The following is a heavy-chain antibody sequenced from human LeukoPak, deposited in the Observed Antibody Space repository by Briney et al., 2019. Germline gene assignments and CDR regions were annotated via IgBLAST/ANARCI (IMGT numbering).Heavy chain of an antibody. CDR1: GGSISSYY. Sequence: SETLSLTCTVSGGSISSYYWNWIRQPPGRGLEWIGYIYYSGSTNYNPSLQSRVTISVDTSKNQFSLKLTSVTAADTAMYYCARGGNDFWSGLMYNWFDPWGQGTLVTVSS. CDR3: ARGGNDFWSGLMYNWFDP. V-gene: IGHV4-59*01. J-gene: IGHJ5*02. CDR2: IYYSGST. D-gene: IGHD3-3*01.